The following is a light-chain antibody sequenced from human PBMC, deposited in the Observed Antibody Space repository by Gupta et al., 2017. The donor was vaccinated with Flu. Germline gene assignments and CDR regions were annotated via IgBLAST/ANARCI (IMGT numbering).Light chain of an antibody. Sequence: AIRITQSPSSLSASTGDRVTITCRASQGISSFLAWYQQKPGKAPKLLIYTASTLQSGVPSRFSGSGSGTDFTLTISCLQSGDFATYYCQQYYSYLPITFGQGTRLEIK. V-gene: IGKV1-8*01. CDR1: QGISSF. CDR3: QQYYSYLPIT. CDR2: TAS. J-gene: IGKJ5*01.